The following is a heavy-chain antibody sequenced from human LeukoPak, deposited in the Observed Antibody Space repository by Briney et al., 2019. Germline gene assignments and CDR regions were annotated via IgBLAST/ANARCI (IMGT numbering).Heavy chain of an antibody. CDR3: AREGKMAMVIYYFDY. Sequence: GGSLRLSCAASGFTFSSYAMHWVRQAPGKGLEWVAVISYDGSNKYYADSVKGRFTISRDNSKNTLYLQMNSLRAEDTAVYYCAREGKMAMVIYYFDYWGQGTLVTASS. D-gene: IGHD5-18*01. CDR2: ISYDGSNK. J-gene: IGHJ4*02. V-gene: IGHV3-30*04. CDR1: GFTFSSYA.